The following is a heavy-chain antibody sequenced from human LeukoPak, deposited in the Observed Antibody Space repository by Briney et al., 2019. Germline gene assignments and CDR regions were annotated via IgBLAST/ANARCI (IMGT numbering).Heavy chain of an antibody. CDR3: ARGWGGL. CDR2: IKPDGSGR. V-gene: IGHV3-7*01. J-gene: IGHJ3*01. CDR1: GFSFSSSW. Sequence: TGGSLRLSCEASGFSFSSSWMTWVRQAPGKGLEWVANIKPDGSGRWYVDSVKGRFTISRDNAKNSLYLHMSTLRADDTAVYYCARGWGGLWGQGTMVTVSS. D-gene: IGHD7-27*01.